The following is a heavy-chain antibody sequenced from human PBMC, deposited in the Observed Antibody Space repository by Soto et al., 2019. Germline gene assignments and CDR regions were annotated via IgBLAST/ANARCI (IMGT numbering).Heavy chain of an antibody. CDR1: GGSISSYY. CDR3: ARAPYGSGTKPYYFDY. V-gene: IGHV4-59*01. Sequence: QVQLQESGPGLVKPSETLSLTCTVSGGSISSYYWSWIRQPPGKGLEWIGFIYNSGSTNYNPSLKSRVTISMDTSRNHFSLILSSGTAADTAVYYCARAPYGSGTKPYYFDYWGQGTLVTVSS. CDR2: IYNSGST. J-gene: IGHJ4*02. D-gene: IGHD3-10*01.